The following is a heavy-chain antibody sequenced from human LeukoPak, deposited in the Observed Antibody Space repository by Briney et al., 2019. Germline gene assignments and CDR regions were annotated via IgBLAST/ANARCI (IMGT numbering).Heavy chain of an antibody. CDR2: MNPKSGNT. Sequence: ASVKVSCKASGYTFTNYDINWVRQATGQGPEWMGWMNPKSGNTGYAQKFQGRVTMTRNTSISKAYMELSTLRSEDTAVFYCARVNCSSTSCRSKFLDYWGQGTLVTVSS. D-gene: IGHD2-2*01. V-gene: IGHV1-8*01. J-gene: IGHJ4*02. CDR1: GYTFTNYD. CDR3: ARVNCSSTSCRSKFLDY.